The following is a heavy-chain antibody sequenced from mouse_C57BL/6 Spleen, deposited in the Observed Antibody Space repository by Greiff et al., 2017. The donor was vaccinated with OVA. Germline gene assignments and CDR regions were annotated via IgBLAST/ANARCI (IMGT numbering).Heavy chain of an antibody. CDR3: TRGVGNPYTLAMDY. D-gene: IGHD2-1*01. Sequence: EVKLVESGEGLVKPGGSLKLSCAASGFTFSSYAMSWVRQTPEKRLEWVAYISSGGDYIYYADTLKGRFTISRDNARNTLYLQMSSLKSEDTAMYYGTRGVGNPYTLAMDYWGQGTSVTVSS. V-gene: IGHV5-9-1*02. CDR1: GFTFSSYA. J-gene: IGHJ4*01. CDR2: ISSGGDYI.